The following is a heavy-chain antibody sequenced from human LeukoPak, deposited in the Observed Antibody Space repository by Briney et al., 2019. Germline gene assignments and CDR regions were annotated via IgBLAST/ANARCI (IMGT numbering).Heavy chain of an antibody. J-gene: IGHJ4*02. V-gene: IGHV1-46*01. CDR1: GYTFTSYY. Sequence: ASVKVSCKASGYTFTSYYMHWVRQSPGQGLEWMGIINPNGGSTSYAQKFQGRVTMTRDTSTSTVYMELSSLRSEDTAVYYCARGSPWIQLWYDEPYYFDYWGQGTLVTVSS. CDR3: ARGSPWIQLWYDEPYYFDY. D-gene: IGHD5-18*01. CDR2: INPNGGST.